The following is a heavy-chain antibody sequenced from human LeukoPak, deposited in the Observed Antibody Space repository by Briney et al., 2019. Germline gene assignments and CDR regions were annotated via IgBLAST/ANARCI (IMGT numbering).Heavy chain of an antibody. D-gene: IGHD6-13*01. CDR2: IYYSGST. J-gene: IGHJ5*02. V-gene: IGHV4-39*01. CDR3: ASIQQQLVDSFDP. Sequence: SETLSLTCTVSGGSISSSSYYWGWIRQPPGKGLEWLGSIYYSGSTYYNPSLKSRVTISVDTSKNQFSLKLSSVTAADTAVYYCASIQQQLVDSFDPWGQGTLVTVSS. CDR1: GGSISSSSYY.